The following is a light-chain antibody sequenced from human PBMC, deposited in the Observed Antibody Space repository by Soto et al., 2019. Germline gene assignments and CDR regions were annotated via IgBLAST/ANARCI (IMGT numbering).Light chain of an antibody. CDR1: QSVSSN. Sequence: IVITQPPATLSVSPGEKATPPCRASQSVSSNLAWYQQKPGQAPRLLIYGASTRATGIPARFSGSGSGTEFTLTISSLQSEDFAVYYCQQYNNWLRTFGQGTKVDIK. CDR2: GAS. V-gene: IGKV3-15*01. J-gene: IGKJ1*01. CDR3: QQYNNWLRT.